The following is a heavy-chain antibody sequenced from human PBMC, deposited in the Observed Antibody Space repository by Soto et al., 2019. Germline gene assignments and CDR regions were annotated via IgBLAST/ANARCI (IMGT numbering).Heavy chain of an antibody. CDR1: GFSFRSYY. Sequence: PGGSLRLSCAASGFSFRSYYMNWVRQAPGRGLEWVSSISPSSSFLSYADSVKGRFTISRDNVKNSVNLQMNSLRAEDTAVYYCARAGTDYGSGSPYYSDYWGQGTLVTVSS. CDR2: ISPSSSFL. D-gene: IGHD3-10*01. CDR3: ARAGTDYGSGSPYYSDY. V-gene: IGHV3-21*06. J-gene: IGHJ4*02.